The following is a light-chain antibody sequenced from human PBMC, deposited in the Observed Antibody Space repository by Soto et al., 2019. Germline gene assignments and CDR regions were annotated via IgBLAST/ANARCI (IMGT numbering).Light chain of an antibody. CDR2: NVN. V-gene: IGLV2-14*03. J-gene: IGLJ2*01. Sequence: QSALTQVASVSGSPGQSITISCTGTSSDVGGYNYVSWYQQHPGKAPKLMIYNVNYRPSGVSNRFSGSKSGNTASLTISGLQDEDEANYYCSSYVNRSSVVFGGGTQLTVL. CDR1: SSDVGGYNY. CDR3: SSYVNRSSVV.